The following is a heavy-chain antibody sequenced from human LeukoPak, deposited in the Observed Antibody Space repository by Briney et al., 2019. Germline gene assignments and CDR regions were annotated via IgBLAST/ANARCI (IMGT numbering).Heavy chain of an antibody. D-gene: IGHD5-18*01. J-gene: IGHJ4*02. CDR3: ASLRGYSYGYPDY. Sequence: GGSLRLSCAASGFTFGSYSMNWVRQAPGKGLEWVSYISSSSSTIYYADSVKGRFTISRDNAKNSLYLQMNSLRAEDTAVYYCASLRGYSYGYPDYWGQGTLVTVSS. CDR1: GFTFGSYS. V-gene: IGHV3-48*04. CDR2: ISSSSSTI.